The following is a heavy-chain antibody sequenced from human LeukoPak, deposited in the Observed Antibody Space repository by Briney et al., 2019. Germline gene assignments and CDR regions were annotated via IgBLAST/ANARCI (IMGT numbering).Heavy chain of an antibody. Sequence: PSETLSLTCTVSGGSLSSSSYYWGWIRQPPGTGLEWLGSIYYSGSTYYNPSLKSRVTISVDTSKNQFSLKLSSVTAEDTAVYYCARGGYCSSTSCYYPPSPVAGMNAFDIWGQGTMVTVSS. D-gene: IGHD2-2*01. V-gene: IGHV4-39*01. CDR1: GGSLSSSSYY. CDR3: ARGGYCSSTSCYYPPSPVAGMNAFDI. J-gene: IGHJ3*02. CDR2: IYYSGST.